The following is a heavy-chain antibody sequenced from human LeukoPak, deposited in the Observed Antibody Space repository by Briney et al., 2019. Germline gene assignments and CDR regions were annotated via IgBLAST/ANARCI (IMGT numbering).Heavy chain of an antibody. V-gene: IGHV3-48*04. D-gene: IGHD3-10*02. J-gene: IGHJ6*04. CDR1: GFIFSDYG. CDR3: AELGITMIGGV. Sequence: PGGTLRLSCAVSGFIFSDYGMSWVRQAPGKGLEWVSYISSSGSTIYYADSVKGRFTISRDNAKNSLYLQMNSLRAEDTAVYYCAELGITMIGGVWGKGTTVTISS. CDR2: ISSSGSTI.